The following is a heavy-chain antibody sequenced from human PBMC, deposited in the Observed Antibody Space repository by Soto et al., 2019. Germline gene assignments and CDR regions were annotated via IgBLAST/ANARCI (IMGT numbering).Heavy chain of an antibody. J-gene: IGHJ6*03. CDR1: GFTFSSYA. V-gene: IGHV3-23*01. CDR3: AKMGGRGVYYYMDV. CDR2: ISGSGGST. Sequence: EVQLLESGGGLVQPGGSLRLSCAASGFTFSSYAMSWVRQAPGKGLEWVSAISGSGGSTYCADSVKGRFTISRDNSKNTLYLQMNSLRAEDTAVYYCAKMGGRGVYYYMDVWGKGTTVTVSS. D-gene: IGHD3-10*01.